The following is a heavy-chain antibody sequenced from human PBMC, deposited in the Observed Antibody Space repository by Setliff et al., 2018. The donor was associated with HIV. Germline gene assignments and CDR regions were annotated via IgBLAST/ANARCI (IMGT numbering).Heavy chain of an antibody. CDR3: TRELNGHTSSHYYFGLDV. D-gene: IGHD6-6*01. V-gene: IGHV3-13*01. CDR2: IGTGGDT. J-gene: IGHJ6*02. Sequence: PGGSLRLSCAASGFTFSSYAMGWVRQVTGEGLEWVSAIGTGGDTYYADSVKGRFTISRENAKNSLYLQMNNVRAGDTAVYYCTRELNGHTSSHYYFGLDVWGQGTTVTVSS. CDR1: GFTFSSYA.